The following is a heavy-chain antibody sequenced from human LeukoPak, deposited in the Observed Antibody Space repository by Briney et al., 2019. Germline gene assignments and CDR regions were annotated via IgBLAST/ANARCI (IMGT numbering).Heavy chain of an antibody. D-gene: IGHD3-3*01. J-gene: IGHJ4*02. Sequence: SVKVSCKASGGTFSSYAVSWVRQAPGQGLEWMGGIIPIFGTANYAQKFQGRVTITADESTSTAYMELRSLRSDDTAVYYCARDEIGYYDFWSGYYFDYWGQGTLVTVSS. CDR3: ARDEIGYYDFWSGYYFDY. CDR1: GGTFSSYA. CDR2: IIPIFGTA. V-gene: IGHV1-69*13.